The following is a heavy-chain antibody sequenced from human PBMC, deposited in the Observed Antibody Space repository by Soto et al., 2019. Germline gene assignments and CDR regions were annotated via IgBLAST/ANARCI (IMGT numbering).Heavy chain of an antibody. D-gene: IGHD3-16*01. CDR2: IKPDGSEK. J-gene: IGHJ4*02. CDR3: AKSAGSNAYYPNDY. CDR1: GFTFSTYW. Sequence: GGSLRLSCEASGFTFSTYWMSWVRQAPGKGLEWVANIKPDGSEKWYVDSVKGRFSISRDNAKNSLYLQMSSLRAEDAAVYYCAKSAGSNAYYPNDYWGQGTLVTVSS. V-gene: IGHV3-7*05.